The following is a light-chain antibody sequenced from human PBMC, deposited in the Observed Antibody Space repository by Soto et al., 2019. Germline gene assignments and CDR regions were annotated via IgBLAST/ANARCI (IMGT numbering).Light chain of an antibody. J-gene: IGKJ2*01. CDR1: QSVSSGF. V-gene: IGKV3-20*01. CDR2: GAS. Sequence: EIVLTQSPGTLSLSPGERATLSCRASQSVSSGFLAWYQQKPGQAPRLLIYGASSRATGIPDRFSGSGSGADFPLTISRLEPEDFAVYYCQQYGGSPPYTFGQGTKLDIK. CDR3: QQYGGSPPYT.